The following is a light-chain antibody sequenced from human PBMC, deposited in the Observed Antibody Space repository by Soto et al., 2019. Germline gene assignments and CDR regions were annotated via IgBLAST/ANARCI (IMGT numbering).Light chain of an antibody. J-gene: IGKJ2*02. CDR3: LQDYNYPRT. CDR1: QGITNV. Sequence: IQMTQSPSSLSASVGDRVTITCRASQGITNVLGWYQQKPGKAPNLLIYDASSLQSGVSSRFSGSGSGTDFTLTISNLQPEDFATYYCLQDYNYPRTFGQGTRLEIK. V-gene: IGKV1-6*01. CDR2: DAS.